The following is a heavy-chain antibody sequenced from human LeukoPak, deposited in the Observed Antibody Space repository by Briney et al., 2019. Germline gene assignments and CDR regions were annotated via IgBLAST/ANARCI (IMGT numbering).Heavy chain of an antibody. Sequence: GGSLRLSCAASGFTFSSYSMNWVRQAPGKGLEWVSAISGSGGSTYYADSVKGRFTISRDNSKNTLYLQMNSLRAEDTAVYYCAKETYLFYYDSSGYYPYNWFDPWGQGTLVTVSS. CDR2: ISGSGGST. D-gene: IGHD3-22*01. V-gene: IGHV3-23*01. CDR1: GFTFSSYS. CDR3: AKETYLFYYDSSGYYPYNWFDP. J-gene: IGHJ5*02.